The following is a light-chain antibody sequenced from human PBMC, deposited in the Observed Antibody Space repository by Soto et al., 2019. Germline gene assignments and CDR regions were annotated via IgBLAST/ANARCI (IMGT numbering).Light chain of an antibody. V-gene: IGKV3-20*01. CDR3: QQSGNSPLT. J-gene: IGKJ5*01. Sequence: EIVLTQSPATLSLSPGERATLSCRASQSVSSTYLAWYQQKPGQAPRLLIYGASSRATGIPDRFSGSGSGTDFTLTISRLEPEDFAVYFCQQSGNSPLTFGRGTRLEIK. CDR1: QSVSSTY. CDR2: GAS.